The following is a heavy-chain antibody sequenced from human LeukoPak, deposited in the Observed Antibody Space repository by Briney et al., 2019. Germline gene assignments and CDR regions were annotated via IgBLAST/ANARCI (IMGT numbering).Heavy chain of an antibody. CDR2: IDWEGDK. CDR3: AQSKVSIVGYSGTDCFDV. D-gene: IGHD1-26*01. Sequence: SGPALVKPTQILTLTCSFSGFSLTTTGMCVSWIRQPPGKALESLARIDWEGDKYYSTSLRTRVSISRDTSRNQVVLILTEAEPGVTGTYYCAQSKVSIVGYSGTDCFDVWGPGTTVAVS. V-gene: IGHV2-70*11. J-gene: IGHJ3*01. CDR1: GFSLTTTGMC.